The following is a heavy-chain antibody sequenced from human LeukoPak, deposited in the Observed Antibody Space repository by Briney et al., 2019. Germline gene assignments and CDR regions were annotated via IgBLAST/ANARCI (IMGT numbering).Heavy chain of an antibody. CDR1: GYTFTGYY. CDR2: TNPNSGGT. D-gene: IGHD5-24*01. V-gene: IGHV1-2*02. CDR3: ARGLKERVEMATQLDY. Sequence: ASVKVSCKASGYTFTGYYMHWVRQAPGQGLEWMGWTNPNSGGTNYAQKFQGRVTMTRDTSISTAYMELSRLRSDDTAVYYCARGLKERVEMATQLDYWGQGTLVTVSS. J-gene: IGHJ4*02.